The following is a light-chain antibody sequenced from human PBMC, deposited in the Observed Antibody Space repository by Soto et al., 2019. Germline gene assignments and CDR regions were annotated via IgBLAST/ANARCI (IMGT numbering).Light chain of an antibody. CDR1: QSVTNNF. CDR2: GAS. J-gene: IGKJ3*01. V-gene: IGKV3-20*01. CDR3: QQYGTPLFT. Sequence: IVLSHAPAALSFSPRVKATLPPGANQSVTNNFLAWYQQKPGQAPRLLIYGASSRATGVPDRFSGSGSGTDFTLTISRLEPGDFAVYYCQQYGTPLFTFGPGTKVDIK.